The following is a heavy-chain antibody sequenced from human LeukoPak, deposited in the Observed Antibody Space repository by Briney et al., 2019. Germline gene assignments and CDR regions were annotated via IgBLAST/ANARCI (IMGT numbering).Heavy chain of an antibody. J-gene: IGHJ4*02. CDR3: AKGSGYYGSNAEYYFDY. Sequence: GGSLRLFCAASGFTFANYVITWVRQAPGKGLEWVSDIVGSGGNTFYANSVKGRFTISRDNSKNTLYLQMSSLRAEDSALYYCAKGSGYYGSNAEYYFDYWGQGTLVTVSS. D-gene: IGHD4-23*01. CDR2: IVGSGGNT. V-gene: IGHV3-23*01. CDR1: GFTFANYV.